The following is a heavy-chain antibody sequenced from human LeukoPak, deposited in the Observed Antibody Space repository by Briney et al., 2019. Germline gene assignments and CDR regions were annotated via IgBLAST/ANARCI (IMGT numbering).Heavy chain of an antibody. V-gene: IGHV1-69*04. CDR2: IIPILGIA. J-gene: IGHJ3*02. CDR1: GGTFSSYA. D-gene: IGHD2-2*02. Sequence: GASVKVSCKASGGTFSSYAISWVRQAPGQGLEWMGRIIPILGIANYAQKFQGRVTITADKSTSTAYMELSSLRSEDTAVYYCARDLYIVVVPAAIDGGDAFDIWGQGTMVTVSS. CDR3: ARDLYIVVVPAAIDGGDAFDI.